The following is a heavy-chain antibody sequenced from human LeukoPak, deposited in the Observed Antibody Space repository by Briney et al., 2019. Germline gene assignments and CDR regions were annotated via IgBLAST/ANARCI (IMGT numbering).Heavy chain of an antibody. J-gene: IGHJ4*02. V-gene: IGHV3-23*01. D-gene: IGHD6-19*01. CDR2: VSTSGGST. Sequence: PGGSLRLSCAASGFTFSSYVMSWVRQAPGKGLEWVSAVSTSGGSTYYADSVKGRFTISRDSSKNTLYLQMNSLRGEDTAVYYCAKGTSYSSGWYPSDYWGQGTLVTVSS. CDR1: GFTFSSYV. CDR3: AKGTSYSSGWYPSDY.